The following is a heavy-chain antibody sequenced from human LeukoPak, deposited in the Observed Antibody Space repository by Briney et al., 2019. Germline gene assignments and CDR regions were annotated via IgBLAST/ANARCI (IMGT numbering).Heavy chain of an antibody. V-gene: IGHV4-59*12. J-gene: IGHJ4*02. CDR1: GGSISSYY. Sequence: SETLSLTCTVSGGSISSYYWSWIRQPPGKGLEWIGYIYYSGSTNYNPSLKSRVTISVDTSKNQFSLKLSSVTAADTAVYYCARGRSPGRFDYWGQGTLVTVSS. CDR3: ARGRSPGRFDY. CDR2: IYYSGST.